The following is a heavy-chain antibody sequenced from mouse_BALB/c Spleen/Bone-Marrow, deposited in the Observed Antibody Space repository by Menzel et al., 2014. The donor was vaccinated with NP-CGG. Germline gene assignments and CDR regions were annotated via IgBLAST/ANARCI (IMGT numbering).Heavy chain of an antibody. CDR2: IHPNSGNT. J-gene: IGHJ2*01. V-gene: IGHV1S130*01. CDR1: GYTFTSSW. CDR3: ARSGFDY. D-gene: IGHD4-1*01. Sequence: QVQLQQSGSVLVRPGASVKLSCKASGYTFTSSWMHWAKPRPGQGLEWIGEIHPNSGNTNYNEKFKGKATLTVDTSSSTAYVDLRNLTSEDSAVYYCARSGFDYWGQGTTLTVSS.